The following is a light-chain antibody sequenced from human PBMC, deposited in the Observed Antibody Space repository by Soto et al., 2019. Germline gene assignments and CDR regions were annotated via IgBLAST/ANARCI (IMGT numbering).Light chain of an antibody. Sequence: DIQLTQSPSFLSASVGDRVTITCQASQGLSSDLAWYQQKPGKAPKLLIYAASTLQSGVPSRFSGSGSGTEFTLTISSLQPEDFAPSYCQQLNSYPITFGQGTRLEMK. CDR2: AAS. V-gene: IGKV1-9*01. CDR3: QQLNSYPIT. J-gene: IGKJ5*01. CDR1: QGLSSD.